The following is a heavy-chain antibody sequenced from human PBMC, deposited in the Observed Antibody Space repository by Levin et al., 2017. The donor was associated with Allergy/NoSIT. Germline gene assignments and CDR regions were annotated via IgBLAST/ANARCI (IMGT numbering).Heavy chain of an antibody. D-gene: IGHD3-9*01. CDR3: ARDMGIYDMLTYYYYYGMDV. Sequence: ASVKVSCKASGGTFSSYAISWVRQAPGQGLEWMGGIIPIFGTANYAQKFQGRVTITADESTSTAYMELSSLRSEDTAVYYCARDMGIYDMLTYYYYYGMDVWGQGTTVTVSS. J-gene: IGHJ6*02. V-gene: IGHV1-69*13. CDR1: GGTFSSYA. CDR2: IIPIFGTA.